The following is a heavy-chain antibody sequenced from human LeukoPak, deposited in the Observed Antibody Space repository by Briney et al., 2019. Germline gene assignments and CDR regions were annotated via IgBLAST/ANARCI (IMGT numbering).Heavy chain of an antibody. CDR3: AKRGGSSGSYSSWFDP. CDR1: GFTFSSYG. CDR2: ISCSEYTT. V-gene: IGHV3-23*01. J-gene: IGHJ5*02. D-gene: IGHD1-26*01. Sequence: GGSLRLFCGACGFTFSSYGMTWLRHARGRGLVWVSGISCSEYTTHYAASVKGRFTSSGDNYKNTLYLQMTSRRAEDTAVHYCAKRGGSSGSYSSWFDPWGQGTLVTVSS.